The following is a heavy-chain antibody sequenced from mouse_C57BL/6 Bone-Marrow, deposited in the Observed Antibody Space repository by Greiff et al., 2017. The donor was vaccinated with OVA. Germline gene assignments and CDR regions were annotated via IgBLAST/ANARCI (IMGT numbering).Heavy chain of an antibody. CDR3: ARETYDYDGDPYYYAMDY. D-gene: IGHD2-4*01. V-gene: IGHV1-4*01. CDR2: INPSSGYT. J-gene: IGHJ4*01. CDR1: GYTFTSYT. Sequence: VKLMESGAELARPGASVKMSCKASGYTFTSYTMHWVKQRPGQGLEWIGYINPSSGYTKYNQKFKDKATLTADKSSSTAYMQLSSLTSEDSAVYYCARETYDYDGDPYYYAMDYWGQGTSVTVSS.